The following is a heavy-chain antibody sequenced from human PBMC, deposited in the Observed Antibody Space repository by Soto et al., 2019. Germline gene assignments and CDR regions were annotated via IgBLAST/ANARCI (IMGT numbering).Heavy chain of an antibody. CDR2: IYHTGST. V-gene: IGHV4-59*01. D-gene: IGHD6-19*01. Sequence: SETLSLTCTVSGGSISNYFWSWIRQSPVKGLEWIGYIYHTGSTTYHPSLKSRVTISVDTSKNQFSLNLTSVTAADTAVYYCARYSSGWPGNGMDVWGRGTTVTVSS. CDR3: ARYSSGWPGNGMDV. CDR1: GGSISNYF. J-gene: IGHJ6*02.